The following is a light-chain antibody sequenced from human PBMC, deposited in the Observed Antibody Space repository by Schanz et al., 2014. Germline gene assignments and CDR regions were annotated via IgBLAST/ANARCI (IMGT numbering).Light chain of an antibody. V-gene: IGKV1-9*01. Sequence: IQLTQSPSPLSASVGDSVTITCRASQGIGSYLAWYQQKPGKAPQLLIYAASTLQSGVPSRFGGSGSGTDFTLTISSLQPEDFATYYCQQLNTYSFAFGPGTTVDV. J-gene: IGKJ3*01. CDR2: AAS. CDR1: QGIGSY. CDR3: QQLNTYSFA.